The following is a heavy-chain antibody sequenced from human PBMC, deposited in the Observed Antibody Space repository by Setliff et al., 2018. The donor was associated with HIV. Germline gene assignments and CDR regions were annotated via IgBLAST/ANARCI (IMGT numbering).Heavy chain of an antibody. CDR3: ASAPLTTVTTGPRYYLDS. J-gene: IGHJ4*02. Sequence: ASVKVSCKAAGYTLTNYHMHWVRQAPGQGLEWMGVINPSGGITTSAQKFLGRVTMTKETSTSTVYMEVSNLKSEDTAVYYCASAPLTTVTTGPRYYLDSWGQGTLVTVSS. CDR2: INPSGGIT. D-gene: IGHD4-17*01. V-gene: IGHV1-46*01. CDR1: GYTLTNYH.